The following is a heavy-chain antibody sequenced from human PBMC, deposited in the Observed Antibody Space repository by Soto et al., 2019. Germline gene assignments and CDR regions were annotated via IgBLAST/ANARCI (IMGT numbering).Heavy chain of an antibody. J-gene: IGHJ4*02. CDR3: ARGGVVPAAYYFDY. V-gene: IGHV4-59*01. Sequence: SETLSLTCTVSGGSISSYYWSWIRQPPGKGLEWIGDIYYSGSTNYNPALKSRITISVDTSKNQFSLKLSSGTAADTAVYYCARGGVVPAAYYFDYWGQGTLVTVSS. D-gene: IGHD2-2*01. CDR1: GGSISSYY. CDR2: IYYSGST.